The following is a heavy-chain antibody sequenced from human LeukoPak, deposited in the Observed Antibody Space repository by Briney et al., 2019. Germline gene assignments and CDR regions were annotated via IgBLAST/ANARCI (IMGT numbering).Heavy chain of an antibody. Sequence: GASVKVSCKASGGTFNSHVISWVRQAPGQGLEWMGRIVPVFGTANYAQKFQGRVTITTDESTTTAYMEMSSLRSEDTAVYYCARGYYYGSESYWHTKWFDPWGQGTLVTVSS. D-gene: IGHD3-10*01. CDR3: ARGYYYGSESYWHTKWFDP. CDR2: IVPVFGTA. V-gene: IGHV1-69*05. CDR1: GGTFNSHV. J-gene: IGHJ5*02.